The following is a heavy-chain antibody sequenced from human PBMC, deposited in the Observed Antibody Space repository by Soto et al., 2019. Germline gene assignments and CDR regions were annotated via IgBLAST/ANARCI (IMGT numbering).Heavy chain of an antibody. V-gene: IGHV4-59*08. J-gene: IGHJ4*02. CDR2: IYYSGST. D-gene: IGHD5-18*01. CDR1: GGSISSYY. CDR3: ARPVDAAMGGFDY. Sequence: SETLSLTCTVSGGSISSYYWTWIRQPPGKGLEWIGYIYYSGSTNYNPSLKSRVTISVATSKTQFSLKLSSVTAADTAVYYCARPVDAAMGGFDYWGQGTLVTVSS.